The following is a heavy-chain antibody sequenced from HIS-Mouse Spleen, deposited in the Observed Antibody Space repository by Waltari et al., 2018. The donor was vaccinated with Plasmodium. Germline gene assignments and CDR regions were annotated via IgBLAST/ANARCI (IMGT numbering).Heavy chain of an antibody. V-gene: IGHV3-53*01. CDR1: GFTVSSNY. J-gene: IGHJ3*02. CDR3: ASKTTVTNHAFDI. Sequence: EVQLVESGGGLIQPGGSLRLSCAASGFTVSSNYMSWVRRAPGKGLEWASVIYRGGSTYYADSGKGRFTISRDNSKNTLYLEMNSLRAEDTAVYYCASKTTVTNHAFDIWGQGTMVTVSS. D-gene: IGHD4-17*01. CDR2: IYRGGST.